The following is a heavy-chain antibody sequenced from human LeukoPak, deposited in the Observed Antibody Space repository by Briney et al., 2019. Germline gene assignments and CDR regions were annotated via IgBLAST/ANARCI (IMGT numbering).Heavy chain of an antibody. J-gene: IGHJ5*02. Sequence: PSETLSLTCTVSGGSISSYYWSWIRQPAGKGLEWIGRIYTSGSTNYNPSLKSRVTMSVDTSKNQFSLKLSSVTAADTAVYYCARGGFITMVRGVKFDPWGQGTLVTVSS. CDR1: GGSISSYY. D-gene: IGHD3-10*01. V-gene: IGHV4-4*07. CDR3: ARGGFITMVRGVKFDP. CDR2: IYTSGST.